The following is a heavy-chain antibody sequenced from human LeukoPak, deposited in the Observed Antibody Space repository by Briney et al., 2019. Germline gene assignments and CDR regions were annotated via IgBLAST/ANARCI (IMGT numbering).Heavy chain of an antibody. Sequence: HSGGSLRLSCAASGFTVSSNYMSWVRQAPGKGLEWVSAIYSGGSTYYADSAKGRFTISRDNSKNTLYLQMNSLRAEDTAVYYCARDYCSSTSCYGKDAFDIWGQGTMVTVSS. J-gene: IGHJ3*02. D-gene: IGHD2-2*01. CDR2: IYSGGST. V-gene: IGHV3-53*01. CDR1: GFTVSSNY. CDR3: ARDYCSSTSCYGKDAFDI.